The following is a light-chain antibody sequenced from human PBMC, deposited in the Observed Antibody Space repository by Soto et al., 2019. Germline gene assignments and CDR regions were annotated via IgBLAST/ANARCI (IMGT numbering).Light chain of an antibody. CDR2: GAF. CDR1: QSVRSN. J-gene: IGKJ1*01. Sequence: EIVITQSPVTRSLSPVERATLSGMASQSVRSNLAWYQQKPGQAPSLLIYGAFTRATGIPTRFSGTGSGTEFTLTISSLQSEDFALYYCQQYNDWPLTFGQGTKVDIK. V-gene: IGKV3-15*01. CDR3: QQYNDWPLT.